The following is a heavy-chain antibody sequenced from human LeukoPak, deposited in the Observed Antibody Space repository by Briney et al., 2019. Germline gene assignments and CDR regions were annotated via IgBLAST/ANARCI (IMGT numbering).Heavy chain of an antibody. J-gene: IGHJ6*02. CDR1: GFTFSSYG. D-gene: IGHD6-13*01. CDR2: IWYDGSNK. V-gene: IGHV3-33*01. Sequence: PGGSLRLSCAASGFTFSSYGMHWARQAPGKGLEWVAVIWYDGSNKYYADSVKGRFTISRDNSKNTLYLQMNSLRAEDTAVYYCARGEIAAAGPYDYYYGMDVWGQGTTVTVSS. CDR3: ARGEIAAAGPYDYYYGMDV.